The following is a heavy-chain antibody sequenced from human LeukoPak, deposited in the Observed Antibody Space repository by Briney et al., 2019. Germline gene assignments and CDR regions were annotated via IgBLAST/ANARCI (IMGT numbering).Heavy chain of an antibody. CDR3: ARGRLWGGKNWFDP. Sequence: PSETLSLTCAVYGGSFSGYYWSWIRQPPGKGLEWIGEINHSGSTNYNPSLKSRVTISVDTSKNQFSLKLSSVTAADTAVYYCARGRLWGGKNWFDPWGQGTLVTVSS. CDR2: INHSGST. V-gene: IGHV4-34*01. D-gene: IGHD3-10*01. J-gene: IGHJ5*02. CDR1: GGSFSGYY.